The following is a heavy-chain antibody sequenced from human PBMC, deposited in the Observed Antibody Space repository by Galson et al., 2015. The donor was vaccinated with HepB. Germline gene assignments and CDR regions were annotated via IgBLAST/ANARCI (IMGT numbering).Heavy chain of an antibody. Sequence: TLSLTCTVSGGSISSGGYYWSWIRQHPGKGLEWIGYIYYSGSTYYNPSLKSRVTISVDTSKNQFSLKLSSVTAADTAVYYCARTSGGDGGYSYGYRRRTYYFDYWGQGTLVTVSS. D-gene: IGHD5-18*01. V-gene: IGHV4-31*03. CDR3: ARTSGGDGGYSYGYRRRTYYFDY. CDR2: IYYSGST. CDR1: GGSISSGGYY. J-gene: IGHJ4*02.